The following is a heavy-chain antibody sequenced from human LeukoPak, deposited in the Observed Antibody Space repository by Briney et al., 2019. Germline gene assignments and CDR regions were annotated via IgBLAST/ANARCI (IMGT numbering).Heavy chain of an antibody. CDR2: ISNSSSTI. V-gene: IGHV3-48*04. D-gene: IGHD4-17*01. J-gene: IGHJ6*03. Sequence: GGSLRLSCAASGFTFSSYSMNWVRQAPGKGLEWVSYISNSSSTIYYADSVKGRFTISRDNSKNSLYLQMNSLRTEDTALYYCAKDALRDDYGDYYYYYYMDVWGKGTTVTVSS. CDR3: AKDALRDDYGDYYYYYYMDV. CDR1: GFTFSSYS.